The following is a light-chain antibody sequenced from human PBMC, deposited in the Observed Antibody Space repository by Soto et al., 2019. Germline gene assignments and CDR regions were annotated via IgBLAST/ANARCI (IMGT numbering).Light chain of an antibody. V-gene: IGKV1-12*01. J-gene: IGKJ5*01. CDR3: QQANSFPIT. CDR1: QAISTW. Sequence: DIKMTQSPSSVSASVGDRVTITCRASQAISTWLAWYQQKPGKAPKLLIYQASSLQGGVPSRFRGSGSGTDFTLTISSLQPEDSATYFCQQANSFPITFGQGTRLEIK. CDR2: QAS.